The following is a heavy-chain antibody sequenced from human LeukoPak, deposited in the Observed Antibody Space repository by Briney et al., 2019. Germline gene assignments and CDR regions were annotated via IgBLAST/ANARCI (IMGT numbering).Heavy chain of an antibody. CDR2: IYSDNT. Sequence: GGSLRLSCTVSGFTVSSNSMSWVRQAPGKGLEWVSFIYSDNTHYSDSVKGRFTISRDNSKNTLYLQMNSLRAEDTAVYYCAKSRDSGYVHSAGFDYWGQGTLVTVSS. D-gene: IGHD5-12*01. CDR3: AKSRDSGYVHSAGFDY. J-gene: IGHJ4*02. V-gene: IGHV3-53*01. CDR1: GFTVSSNS.